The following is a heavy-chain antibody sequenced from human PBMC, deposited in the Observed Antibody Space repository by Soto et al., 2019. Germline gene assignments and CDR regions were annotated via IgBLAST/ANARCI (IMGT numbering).Heavy chain of an antibody. CDR3: KTDNHSVVINADALDL. CDR1: GLTFSNAW. Sequence: GGSLRLSCAASGLTFSNAWMSWVRQTPGKGLEWLGRIKSTTHGGTTDYAAPVKGRFTISRDDSKNTLYLQMNSLKTEETAVYYCKTDNHSVVINADALDLWGQGTMVTVSS. CDR2: IKSTTHGGTT. V-gene: IGHV3-15*01. J-gene: IGHJ3*01. D-gene: IGHD3-22*01.